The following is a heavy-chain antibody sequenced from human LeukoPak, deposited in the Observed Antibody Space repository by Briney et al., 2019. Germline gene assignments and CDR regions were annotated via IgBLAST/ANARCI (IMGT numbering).Heavy chain of an antibody. CDR1: GFTFSSYG. CDR2: IWYDGSKK. CDR3: ARYNTGSVDY. V-gene: IGHV3-33*01. D-gene: IGHD2-8*02. Sequence: GGSLRLSCAASGFTFSSYGMHWLRQAPGKGLEWVAVIWYDGSKKYYADSVKGRFTISRDNSKNTLYLQMDSLRAEDTAVYYCARYNTGSVDYWGQGTLVTVSS. J-gene: IGHJ4*02.